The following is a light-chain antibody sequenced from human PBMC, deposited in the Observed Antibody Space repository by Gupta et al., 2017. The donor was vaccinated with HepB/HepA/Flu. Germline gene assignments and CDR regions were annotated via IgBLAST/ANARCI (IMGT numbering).Light chain of an antibody. V-gene: IGLV4-69*01. J-gene: IGLJ2*01. CDR3: QTWGTGIPHVV. CDR2: INRYGRH. Sequence: QLVLTQSPSASASLGASVKLTCTLSNGHSSYAIAWHQQQPKKGPASLLKINRYGRHSKGDGIPDRFSGSSSGAARSLTISSLQSEDEADYDCQTWGTGIPHVVFGGGTNLTVL. CDR1: NGHSSYA.